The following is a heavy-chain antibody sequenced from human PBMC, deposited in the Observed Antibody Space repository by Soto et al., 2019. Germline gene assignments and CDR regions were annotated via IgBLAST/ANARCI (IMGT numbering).Heavy chain of an antibody. CDR3: ARASFSVAGPKYYYYGVDV. CDR2: TYYRSKWNN. D-gene: IGHD6-19*01. Sequence: SQTLSLTCAISGDSVSSDSAAWNWIRQSPSRGLEWLVRTYYRSKWNNDYGVSVKSRITINPDTSKNQFSLHLNSVPPEDTALSYCARASFSVAGPKYYYYGVDVWGQGTTVTVSS. J-gene: IGHJ6*02. V-gene: IGHV6-1*01. CDR1: GDSVSSDSAA.